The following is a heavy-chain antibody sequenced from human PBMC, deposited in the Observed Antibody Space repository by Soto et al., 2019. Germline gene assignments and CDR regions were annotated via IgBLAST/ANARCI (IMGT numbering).Heavy chain of an antibody. CDR2: IWYDGSNK. V-gene: IGHV3-33*01. CDR3: ARDQFGEYYYDRGGAFDI. J-gene: IGHJ3*02. Sequence: QVQLVESGGGVVQPGRSLRLSCAASGFTFSSYGMHWVRQAPGKGLEWVAVIWYDGSNKYYADSVKGRFTISRDNSKNTLYLQMNSLRAEDTAVYYCARDQFGEYYYDRGGAFDIWGQGTMVTVSS. CDR1: GFTFSSYG. D-gene: IGHD3-22*01.